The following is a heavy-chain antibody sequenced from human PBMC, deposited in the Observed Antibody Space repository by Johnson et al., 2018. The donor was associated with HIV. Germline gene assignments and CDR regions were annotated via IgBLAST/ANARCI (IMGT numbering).Heavy chain of an antibody. CDR3: ARGDSVVVPAATRAQDAFDI. J-gene: IGHJ3*02. CDR1: GFTFSSYD. D-gene: IGHD2-2*01. CDR2: ISYDGSNK. Sequence: QVQLVESGGGVVQPGRSLRLSCVGSGFTFSSYDMHWVRQAPGKGMDWVALISYDGSNKYYADSVKGRFTISRDNSKNTLYLQMNSLRAEDTAVYYCARGDSVVVPAATRAQDAFDIWGQGTMVSVSS. V-gene: IGHV3-30*03.